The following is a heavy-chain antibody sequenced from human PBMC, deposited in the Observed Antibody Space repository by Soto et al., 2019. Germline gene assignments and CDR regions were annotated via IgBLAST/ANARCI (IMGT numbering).Heavy chain of an antibody. CDR1: GFTFNNYG. CDR3: VKAVGYCSSYRCRDYYYYYGMDV. V-gene: IGHV3-30*18. J-gene: IGHJ6*02. CDR2: ISYDGGNK. D-gene: IGHD2-2*01. Sequence: LRLSCAASGFTFNNYGMHWVRQAPGKGLEWVAVISYDGGNKYHADSMKGRFTISRDNPKNTLYLQMNSLRAEDTAVYYCVKAVGYCSSYRCRDYYYYYGMDVWGQGTKVTV.